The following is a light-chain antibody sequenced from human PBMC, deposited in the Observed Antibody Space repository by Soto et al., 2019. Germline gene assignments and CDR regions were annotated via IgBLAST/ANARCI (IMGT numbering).Light chain of an antibody. CDR2: GAS. Sequence: EIVLTPSPGTLSLSPGERATLSCRASQSVGSSYLAWYQQKPGQAPRILIFGASGRATGIPDRFSGSGSGTDFTLTISRLEPEDFAIYYCQQYGSNWIPSGQGTRLENK. J-gene: IGKJ5*01. CDR3: QQYGSNWIP. V-gene: IGKV3-20*01. CDR1: QSVGSSY.